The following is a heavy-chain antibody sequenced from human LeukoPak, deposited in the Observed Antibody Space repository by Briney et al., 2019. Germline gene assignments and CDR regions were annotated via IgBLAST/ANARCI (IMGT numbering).Heavy chain of an antibody. V-gene: IGHV4-34*01. CDR3: ARVELGIGY. D-gene: IGHD7-27*01. Sequence: SETLSLTCAVYGGSFSGYYWSWIRQPPGKGLEWIGEINHSGSTNYNPSLKSRVTISVDTSKNQFSVKLSSVTAADTAVYYCARVELGIGYWGQGTLVTVSS. J-gene: IGHJ4*02. CDR2: INHSGST. CDR1: GGSFSGYY.